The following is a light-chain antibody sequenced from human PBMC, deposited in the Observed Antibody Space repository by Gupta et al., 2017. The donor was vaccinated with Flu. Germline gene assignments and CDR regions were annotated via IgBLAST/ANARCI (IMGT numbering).Light chain of an antibody. CDR2: GVT. V-gene: IGLV2-14*01. Sequence: STTSTSTGTSSEIGSNNYVSWYQHHPDQAPKLLIYGVTNRTAEVANRLSASKSDNTASLTISGLQAEDEADYYCGSRGSSSNVVFGGGTKLTVL. CDR3: GSRGSSSNVV. J-gene: IGLJ2*01. CDR1: SSEIGSNNY.